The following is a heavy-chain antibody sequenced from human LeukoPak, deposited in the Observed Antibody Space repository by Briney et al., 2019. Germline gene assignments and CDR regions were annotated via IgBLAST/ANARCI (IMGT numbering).Heavy chain of an antibody. CDR2: IKQDGSEK. CDR1: GFTFSSYS. V-gene: IGHV3-7*01. CDR3: ARAGSFWHYVY. Sequence: GGSLRLSCAAYGFTFSSYSMNWVRQAPGKGLEWVANIKQDGSEKYYVDSVKGRFTISRDNAKNSLSLQMNSLRVEDTAVYYCARAGSFWHYVYWGQGTLVTVSS. D-gene: IGHD1-7*01. J-gene: IGHJ4*02.